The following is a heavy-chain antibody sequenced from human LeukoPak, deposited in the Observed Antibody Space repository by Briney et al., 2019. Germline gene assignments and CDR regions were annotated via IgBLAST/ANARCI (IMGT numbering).Heavy chain of an antibody. D-gene: IGHD4-17*01. CDR2: ISYRGST. CDR3: ARELATVTKGFDI. Sequence: SETLSLTCTVSGDSFSSHYWTWMRQSPGKGLEWIGYISYRGSTNYNPSLKSRLTISIDTSKNQFSLKLSSVTAADTAVYYCARELATVTKGFDIWGQGTMVSVSS. CDR1: GDSFSSHY. J-gene: IGHJ3*02. V-gene: IGHV4-59*11.